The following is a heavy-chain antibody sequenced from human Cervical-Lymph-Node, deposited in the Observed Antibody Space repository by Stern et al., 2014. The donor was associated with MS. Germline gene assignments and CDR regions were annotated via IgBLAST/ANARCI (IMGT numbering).Heavy chain of an antibody. CDR2: ISWNSGNI. CDR1: GFTFDDFA. J-gene: IGHJ2*01. CDR3: AKDRAALSIPYFAL. Sequence: EQLVESGGGLVQPDRSLRLSCAASGFTFDDFAMHWVRQVPGRGLEWVSSISWNSGNIGYADSVKGRFTISRDNAKNSLYLQMNSLRPEDTALYYCAKDRAALSIPYFALWGRGTLVTVSS. D-gene: IGHD2-21*01. V-gene: IGHV3-9*01.